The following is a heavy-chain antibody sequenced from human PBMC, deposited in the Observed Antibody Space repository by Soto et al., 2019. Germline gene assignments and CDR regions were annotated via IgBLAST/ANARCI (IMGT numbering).Heavy chain of an antibody. J-gene: IGHJ3*02. CDR1: GCTFTSYG. CDR2: INPNSGGT. Sequence: GASVKVSCKASGCTFTSYGISWVRQAPGQGLEWMGWINPNSGGTNYAQKFQGWVTMTRDTSISTAYMELSRLRSDDTAVYYCATSQERPLGAFDIWGQGTMVTVSS. CDR3: ATSQERPLGAFDI. V-gene: IGHV1-2*04. D-gene: IGHD1-1*01.